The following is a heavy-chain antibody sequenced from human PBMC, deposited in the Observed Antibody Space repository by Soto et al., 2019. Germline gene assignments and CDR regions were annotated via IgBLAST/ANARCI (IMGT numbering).Heavy chain of an antibody. J-gene: IGHJ6*02. V-gene: IGHV4-34*01. CDR3: ARRTPYYYDSSGYYSRYYYGMDV. D-gene: IGHD3-22*01. CDR2: INHSGST. CDR1: GGSFSGYY. Sequence: SETLSLTCAVYGGSFSGYYWSWIRQPPGKGLEWIGEINHSGSTNYNPSLKSRVTISVDTSKNQFSLKLSSVTAADTAVYYCARRTPYYYDSSGYYSRYYYGMDVWGQGTTVTV.